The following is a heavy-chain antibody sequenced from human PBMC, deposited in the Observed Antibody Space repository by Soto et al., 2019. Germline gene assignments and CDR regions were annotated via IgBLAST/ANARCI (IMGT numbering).Heavy chain of an antibody. CDR2: IYYSGST. D-gene: IGHD6-19*01. J-gene: IGHJ4*02. Sequence: ASETLSLTCTVSGGSISSYYWSWIRQPPGKGLEWIGYIYYSGSTNYNPSLKSRVTISVDTSKNQFSLKLSSVTAADTAVYYCASSVGVAGTAVRYFDYWGQGTLVTVSS. CDR3: ASSVGVAGTAVRYFDY. V-gene: IGHV4-59*01. CDR1: GGSISSYY.